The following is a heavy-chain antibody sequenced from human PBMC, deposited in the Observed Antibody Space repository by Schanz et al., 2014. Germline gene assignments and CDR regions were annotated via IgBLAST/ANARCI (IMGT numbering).Heavy chain of an antibody. CDR2: ISGDHRNT. D-gene: IGHD3-10*01. V-gene: IGHV3-23*01. CDR3: ARIGGSVFDY. J-gene: IGHJ4*02. Sequence: EVQLLESGGGLVQPGGSLRLSCAASGFTFSSYAMSWVRQAPGKGLEWVSSISGDHRNTFYADSVKGRFTISRDNSKNTLYLQMNSLRAEDTAVYYCARIGGSVFDYWAQGTLVTGSS. CDR1: GFTFSSYA.